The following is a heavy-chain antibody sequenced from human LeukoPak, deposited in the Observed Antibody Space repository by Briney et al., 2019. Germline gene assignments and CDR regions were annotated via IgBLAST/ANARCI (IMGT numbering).Heavy chain of an antibody. D-gene: IGHD4-23*01. CDR2: ISGSGGST. CDR3: AKVADYGGNHGYFDY. Sequence: GGSLRLSCAASGFTFSSYAMSWVRQAPGKGLEWVSAISGSGGSTYYADSVKGRFTISRDNSKNTLYLRMNSLRAEDTAVYYCAKVADYGGNHGYFDYWGQGTLVTVSS. CDR1: GFTFSSYA. V-gene: IGHV3-23*01. J-gene: IGHJ4*02.